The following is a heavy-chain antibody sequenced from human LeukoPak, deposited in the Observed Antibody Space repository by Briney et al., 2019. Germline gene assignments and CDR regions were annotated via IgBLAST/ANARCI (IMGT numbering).Heavy chain of an antibody. V-gene: IGHV4-59*12. CDR1: GGSITNYY. Sequence: PSETLSLTCTVSGGSITNYYWSWIRQPPGKGLEWIGFSYYNGNTNYNPSLKSRVTISVDMSKNQFSLNLSSVTAEDTAVYYCTTDLVDTVMVGDYWGQGALVTVSS. D-gene: IGHD5-18*01. CDR3: TTDLVDTVMVGDY. J-gene: IGHJ4*02. CDR2: SYYNGNT.